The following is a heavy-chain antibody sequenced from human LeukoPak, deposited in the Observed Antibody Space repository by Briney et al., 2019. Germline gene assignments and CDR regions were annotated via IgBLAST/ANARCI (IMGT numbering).Heavy chain of an antibody. CDR1: GFTFTTYW. D-gene: IGHD5-18*01. CDR2: ISSTGSII. Sequence: PGGSLRLSCEASGFTFTTYWMTWVRQAPGKGLEWVSYISSTGSIIYYADSVKGRFTVSRDNAKNSLYLQMNSLRAEDTAVYYCARGDTALVDYYYYMDVWGKGTTVTISS. CDR3: ARGDTALVDYYYYMDV. J-gene: IGHJ6*03. V-gene: IGHV3-48*03.